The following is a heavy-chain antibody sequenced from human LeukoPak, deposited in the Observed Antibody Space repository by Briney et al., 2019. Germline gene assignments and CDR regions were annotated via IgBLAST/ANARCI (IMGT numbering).Heavy chain of an antibody. Sequence: SETLSLTCTVSGGLLNTYYWTWIRHRPGKGLEWLGFIYFTGKTKYNPSLKSRVTISVDRSKNQFSLKLSSVTAADTAVYYCARDYVGPGVVPAAAGYWGQGTLVTVSS. CDR2: IYFTGKT. V-gene: IGHV4-59*12. D-gene: IGHD2-2*01. CDR1: GGLLNTYY. J-gene: IGHJ4*02. CDR3: ARDYVGPGVVPAAAGY.